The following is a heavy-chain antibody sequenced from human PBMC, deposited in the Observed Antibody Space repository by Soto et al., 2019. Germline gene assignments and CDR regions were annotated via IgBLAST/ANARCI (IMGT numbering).Heavy chain of an antibody. D-gene: IGHD6-19*01. J-gene: IGHJ4*02. Sequence: GGSLRLSCAASGFTFSSYWMSWVRQAPGKGLEWVANIKQDGSEKYYVDSVKGRFTISRDNAKNSLYLQMNSLRAEDTAVYYCAYTTGAVADPFDYWGQGTLVTVSS. CDR2: IKQDGSEK. V-gene: IGHV3-7*01. CDR1: GFTFSSYW. CDR3: AYTTGAVADPFDY.